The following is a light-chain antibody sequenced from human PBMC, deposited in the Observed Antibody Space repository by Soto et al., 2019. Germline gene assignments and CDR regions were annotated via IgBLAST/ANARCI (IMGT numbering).Light chain of an antibody. CDR1: SSYVGGYNY. Sequence: QSVLTQPASVSGSPGQSITISCTGTSSYVGGYNYVSWYQHHPGKAPKLMVYDVSNRPSGVSSRFSGSKSGSTASLTISGLQPEGEADHYRPSYTLFRTPAFGTAT. CDR2: DVS. CDR3: PSYTLFRTPA. J-gene: IGLJ1*01. V-gene: IGLV2-14*03.